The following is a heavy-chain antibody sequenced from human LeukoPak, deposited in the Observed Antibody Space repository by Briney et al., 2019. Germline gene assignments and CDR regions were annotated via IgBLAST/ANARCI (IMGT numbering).Heavy chain of an antibody. CDR2: ISWNSGSI. CDR1: GFTFDDYA. D-gene: IGHD6-19*01. CDR3: AKDAYSGGLAPMD. V-gene: IGHV3-9*01. Sequence: GGSLRLSCAASGFTFDDYAMHWVRQAPGKGLEWVSGISWNSGSIGYADSVKGRFTISRDNAKHSLYLQMNSLRAEDTALYYCAKDAYSGGLAPMDWGQGTLVIVSS. J-gene: IGHJ1*01.